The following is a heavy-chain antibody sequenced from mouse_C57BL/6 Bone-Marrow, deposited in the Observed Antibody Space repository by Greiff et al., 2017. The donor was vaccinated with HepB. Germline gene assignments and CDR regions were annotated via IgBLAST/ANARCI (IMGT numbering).Heavy chain of an antibody. V-gene: IGHV10-1*01. Sequence: VQLKQSGGGLVQPKGSLKLSCAASGFSFNTYAMNWVRQAPGKGLEWVARIRSKSNNYATYYADSVKDRFTISRDDSESMLYLQMNNLKTEDTAMYYCVRENYYGSDPYYFDYWGQGTTLTVSS. J-gene: IGHJ2*01. D-gene: IGHD1-1*01. CDR1: GFSFNTYA. CDR3: VRENYYGSDPYYFDY. CDR2: IRSKSNNYAT.